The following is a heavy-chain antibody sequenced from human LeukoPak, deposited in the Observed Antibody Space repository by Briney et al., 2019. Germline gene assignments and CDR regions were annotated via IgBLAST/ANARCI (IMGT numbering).Heavy chain of an antibody. CDR3: AREYRGSSFGVVSHAFDI. J-gene: IGHJ3*02. CDR1: GGGPSRYS. Sequence: PETLSPTRTVSGGGPSRYSWSWIRPPPGGGLEWIGCNYNIVRANYNPSLKSRVTISVDTSKNQFSLKLSSVTVADAAVYYCAREYRGSSFGVVSHAFDIWGQGTMVTVPS. D-gene: IGHD3-3*01. V-gene: IGHV4-59*01. CDR2: NYNIVRA.